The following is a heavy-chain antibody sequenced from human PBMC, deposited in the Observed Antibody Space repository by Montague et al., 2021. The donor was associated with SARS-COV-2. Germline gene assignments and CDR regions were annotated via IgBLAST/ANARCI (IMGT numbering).Heavy chain of an antibody. D-gene: IGHD6-19*01. V-gene: IGHV3-74*01. Sequence: SLRLSCAVSGFTFSNYWMHWVHQAPGKGLEWVSRTNSDGRSTTYADSVKGRFTISSDNAKNTLFLQINSLRGEDTAVYYCVREVGMVVARTLGRLDPWGQGTLVTVSS. CDR3: VREVGMVVARTLGRLDP. CDR1: GFTFSNYW. CDR2: TNSDGRST. J-gene: IGHJ5*02.